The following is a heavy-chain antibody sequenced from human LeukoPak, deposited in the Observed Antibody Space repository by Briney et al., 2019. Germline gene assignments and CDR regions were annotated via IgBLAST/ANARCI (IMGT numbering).Heavy chain of an antibody. D-gene: IGHD3-22*01. J-gene: IGHJ4*02. CDR2: ISSSSSYI. Sequence: GGSLRLSCAASGFTFSIYSMNRVRQAPGKGLEWVSSISSSSSYIYYADSVKGRFTISRDNAKNSLYLQMNSLRAEDTAVYYCARDAYYYDSSGYYDYWGQGTLVTVSS. V-gene: IGHV3-21*01. CDR1: GFTFSIYS. CDR3: ARDAYYYDSSGYYDY.